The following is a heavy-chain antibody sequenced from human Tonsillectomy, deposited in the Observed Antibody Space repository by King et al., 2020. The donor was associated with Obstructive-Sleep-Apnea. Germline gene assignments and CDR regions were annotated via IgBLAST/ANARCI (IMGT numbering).Heavy chain of an antibody. CDR2: ISYDGSNK. Sequence: VQLVESGGGVVQPGRSLRLSCAASGFSFSTYGLHWVRQPPGKGLEWVAVISYDGSNKYFAASVKGRFTISRDNSKNTLFLQMNRLRVEDTAVYYCASEKGYSYGSGSYYYDGMDVWGQGTTVTVSS. V-gene: IGHV3-30*04. J-gene: IGHJ6*02. CDR1: GFSFSTYG. CDR3: ASEKGYSYGSGSYYYDGMDV. D-gene: IGHD3-10*01.